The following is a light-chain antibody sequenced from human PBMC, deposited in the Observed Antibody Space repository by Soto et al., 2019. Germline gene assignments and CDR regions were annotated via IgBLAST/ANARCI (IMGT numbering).Light chain of an antibody. CDR2: EVN. CDR3: SSYTTIKTVV. Sequence: QSALTQPASVSGSPGQSITISCTGTSSDFGNYNLVSWYQQHPGKVPKLILFEVNKRPSGVSGRFSGSKSGNTASLTISGLQAEDEADYHCSSYTTIKTVVFGGGTKLTVL. V-gene: IGLV2-14*02. CDR1: SSDFGNYNL. J-gene: IGLJ2*01.